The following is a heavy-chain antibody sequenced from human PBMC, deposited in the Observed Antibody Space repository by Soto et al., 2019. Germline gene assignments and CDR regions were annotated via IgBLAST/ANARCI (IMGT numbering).Heavy chain of an antibody. D-gene: IGHD6-6*01. J-gene: IGHJ6*02. CDR1: GYTFTSYG. CDR3: APTGPYSTSSYGMDV. CDR2: ISAYNGNT. Sequence: QVQLVQSGAEVKKPGASVKVSCKASGYTFTSYGISWVRQAPGQGLEWMGWISAYNGNTNYAQKLQGRVTRTTDTATSTAYRDVRGMRPDDTAVYYWAPTGPYSTSSYGMDVWGQGTTVTVSS. V-gene: IGHV1-18*01.